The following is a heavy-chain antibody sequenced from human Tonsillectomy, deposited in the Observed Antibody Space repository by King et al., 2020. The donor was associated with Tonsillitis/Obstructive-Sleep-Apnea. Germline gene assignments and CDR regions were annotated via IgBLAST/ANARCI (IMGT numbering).Heavy chain of an antibody. CDR2: IKQEGSEK. CDR1: GFTFSSYW. D-gene: IGHD1-26*01. J-gene: IGHJ4*02. CDR3: ARGGASGSLLPFDY. V-gene: IGHV3-7*03. Sequence: EVQLVDSGGGWVQPGGSLRLSCAASGFTFSSYWMSWVRQAPGKGLEGGANIKQEGSEKYYVDSVKGRCTISRDNAKDSLYLQMNSLRAEDTAVYYCARGGASGSLLPFDYWGQGTLVTVSS.